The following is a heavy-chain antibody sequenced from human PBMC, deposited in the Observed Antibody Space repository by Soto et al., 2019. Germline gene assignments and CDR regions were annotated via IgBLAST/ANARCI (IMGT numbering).Heavy chain of an antibody. Sequence: SQTLSLTCVISGDSVSSNSAAWNWIRQSPSRGLEWLGRTYYRSKWYNDYAVSVKSRITINPDTSKNQFSLQLNSVTPEDTAVYYCARDSPPGGRFLEWLLGDAFDIWGQGTMVTVSS. D-gene: IGHD3-3*01. V-gene: IGHV6-1*01. CDR2: TYYRSKWYN. J-gene: IGHJ3*02. CDR3: ARDSPPGGRFLEWLLGDAFDI. CDR1: GDSVSSNSAA.